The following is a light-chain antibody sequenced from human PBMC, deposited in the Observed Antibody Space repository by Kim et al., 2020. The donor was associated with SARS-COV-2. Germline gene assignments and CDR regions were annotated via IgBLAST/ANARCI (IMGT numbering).Light chain of an antibody. CDR1: QSVLYSSNNKNY. Sequence: ATINCKSSQSVLYSSNNKNYLAWYQQKPGQPPKLLISWASTRESGVPDRFSGSGSGTDFTLIISSLQAEDVAVYYCQQYYGAPLTFGGGTKVDIK. CDR3: QQYYGAPLT. V-gene: IGKV4-1*01. CDR2: WAS. J-gene: IGKJ4*01.